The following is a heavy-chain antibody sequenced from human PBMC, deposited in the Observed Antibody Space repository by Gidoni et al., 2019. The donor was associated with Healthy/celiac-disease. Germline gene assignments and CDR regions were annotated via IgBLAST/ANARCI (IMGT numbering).Heavy chain of an antibody. CDR3: ARGGSSSWYPLYYYYGMDV. D-gene: IGHD6-13*01. CDR1: CYTFTSYY. CDR2: INPSGGST. V-gene: IGHV1-46*01. J-gene: IGHJ6*02. Sequence: QVQLVQSGAEVKKPGASVKVSCKASCYTFTSYYMYWGRQAPGQGLDWRGIINPSGGSTSYAQKFQGRVTMTRDTSTSTVYMELSSLRSEDTAVYYCARGGSSSWYPLYYYYGMDVWGQGTTVTVSS.